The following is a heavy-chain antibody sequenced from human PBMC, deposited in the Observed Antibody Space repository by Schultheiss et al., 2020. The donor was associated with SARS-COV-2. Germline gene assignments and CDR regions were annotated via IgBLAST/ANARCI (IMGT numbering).Heavy chain of an antibody. Sequence: SETLSLTCTVSGGSISSYYWSWIRQPPGKGLEWIGYIYYSGSTNYNPSLKSRVTISVDTSKNQFSLKLSSVTAADTAVYYCARESPLRFLEWLSHYYYYYGMDVWGQGTTVTVSS. D-gene: IGHD3-3*01. J-gene: IGHJ6*02. CDR2: IYYSGST. CDR3: ARESPLRFLEWLSHYYYYYGMDV. V-gene: IGHV4-59*01. CDR1: GGSISSYY.